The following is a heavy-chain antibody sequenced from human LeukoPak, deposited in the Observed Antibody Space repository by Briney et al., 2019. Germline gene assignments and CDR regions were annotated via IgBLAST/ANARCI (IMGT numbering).Heavy chain of an antibody. CDR3: ARGPPRIAAAGTGYFQH. Sequence: SETLSPTCAVYGGSFSGYYWSWIRQPPGKGLEWIGEINHSGSTNYNPSLKSRVTISVDTSKNQFSLKLSSVTAADTAVYYCARGPPRIAAAGTGYFQHWGQGTLVTVSS. CDR1: GGSFSGYY. V-gene: IGHV4-34*01. J-gene: IGHJ1*01. D-gene: IGHD6-13*01. CDR2: INHSGST.